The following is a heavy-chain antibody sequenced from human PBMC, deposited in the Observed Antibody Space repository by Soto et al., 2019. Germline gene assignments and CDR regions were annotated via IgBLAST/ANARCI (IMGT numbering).Heavy chain of an antibody. CDR3: ARIAFP. D-gene: IGHD2-21*01. J-gene: IGHJ5*02. V-gene: IGHV4-31*03. CDR2: IYYSGST. Sequence: SETLSRTCTVSGGPISSCGYYWTWIRQHPGKGLEWIGYIYYSGSTYYNPSLKSRVTISVDTSKNQFSLKLSSVTAADTAVYYCARIAFPWGQGTLVTVSS. CDR1: GGPISSCGYY.